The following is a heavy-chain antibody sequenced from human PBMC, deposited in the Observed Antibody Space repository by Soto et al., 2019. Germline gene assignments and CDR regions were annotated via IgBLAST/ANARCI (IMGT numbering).Heavy chain of an antibody. D-gene: IGHD6-19*01. Sequence: ASVKVSCKASGYTFSNYAIHWVRQAPGQRLEWMGWINAGNANTKYTQKFQGRVTITRDTSARTVYMELSSLRSEDTAVYYCARDQVVAGTGLDYWGQGTLVTVSS. CDR3: ARDQVVAGTGLDY. V-gene: IGHV1-3*01. CDR2: INAGNANT. CDR1: GYTFSNYA. J-gene: IGHJ4*02.